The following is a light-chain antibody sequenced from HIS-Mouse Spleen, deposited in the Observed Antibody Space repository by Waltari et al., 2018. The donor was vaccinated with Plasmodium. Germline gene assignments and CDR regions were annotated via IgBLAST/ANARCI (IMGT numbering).Light chain of an antibody. CDR2: AAS. Sequence: DIQMTQSPSSLSASVGDRVTITCRASQSISNYVNWYQQKPGKAPKFLIYAASTLQSGGQYRFSGRGSGTDFTFTISSLQPEDFATYYCQQSYSTWTFGQGTKVEIK. CDR1: QSISNY. CDR3: QQSYSTWT. V-gene: IGKV1-39*01. J-gene: IGKJ1*01.